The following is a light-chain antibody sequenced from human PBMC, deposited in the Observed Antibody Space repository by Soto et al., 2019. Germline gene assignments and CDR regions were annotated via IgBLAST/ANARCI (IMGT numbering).Light chain of an antibody. J-gene: IGLJ2*01. Sequence: QSVLTQPPSASGTPGQRVTISCSGSSANVGSNFVNWYQQLPGTAPKLLTYGNNQRPSGVPDRFSGSKSGTSASLAISGLRSEDEADYYCAAWDDSLSGVVFGGGTQLTVL. V-gene: IGLV1-47*01. CDR2: GNN. CDR3: AAWDDSLSGVV. CDR1: SANVGSNF.